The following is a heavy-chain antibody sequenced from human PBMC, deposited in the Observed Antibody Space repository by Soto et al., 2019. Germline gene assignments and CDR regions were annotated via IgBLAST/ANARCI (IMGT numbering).Heavy chain of an antibody. D-gene: IGHD6-19*01. V-gene: IGHV4-39*01. J-gene: IGHJ4*02. Sequence: SETMYLTCTASGGSISSSSYYGGWIRQPPGKGLEWIGSIYYSGSTYYNPSLKSRVTISVDTSKNQFSLKLSSVTAADTAVYYCARLMKIAVAGPDYWGQGTLVTVSS. CDR1: GGSISSSSYY. CDR3: ARLMKIAVAGPDY. CDR2: IYYSGST.